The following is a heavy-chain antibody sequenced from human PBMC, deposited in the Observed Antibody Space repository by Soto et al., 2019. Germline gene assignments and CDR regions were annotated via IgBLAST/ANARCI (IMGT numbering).Heavy chain of an antibody. J-gene: IGHJ3*02. CDR1: GFTFRNYA. CDR2: ISAGGGST. Sequence: EVQLLESGGGLVQPGGSLRLSCAASGFTFRNYAMSWVRQAPGKGLEWVSAISAGGGSTYYADSVKGRFTISRDNSKNTLYLQMNRLRAEDTAIYYCAKDTEEWVSVKGAFDIWGQGTMVTVSS. CDR3: AKDTEEWVSVKGAFDI. V-gene: IGHV3-23*01. D-gene: IGHD3-3*01.